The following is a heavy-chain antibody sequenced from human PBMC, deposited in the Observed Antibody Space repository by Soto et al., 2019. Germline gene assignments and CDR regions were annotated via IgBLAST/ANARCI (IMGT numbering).Heavy chain of an antibody. V-gene: IGHV1-69*01. J-gene: IGHJ4*02. CDR3: ASPIAAGRYYFDY. CDR2: IIPIFGTA. Sequence: QVQLVQSGAEVKKPGSSVKVSCKASGGTFSSYAISWVRQAPGQGLEWMGGIIPIFGTANYAQKFQGRVKITADESTSTAYMELCSLRSEDTAVYYCASPIAAGRYYFDYWGQGTLVTVSS. D-gene: IGHD6-6*01. CDR1: GGTFSSYA.